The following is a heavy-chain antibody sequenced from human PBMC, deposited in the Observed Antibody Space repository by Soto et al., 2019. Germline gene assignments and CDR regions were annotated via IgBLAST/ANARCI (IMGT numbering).Heavy chain of an antibody. CDR1: GGSISSYY. CDR3: ARCRNWFDP. Sequence: QVQLQESGPGLVKPSETLSLTCTVSGGSISSYYWSWIRQPPGKGLEWIGYIYYSRSTNYNPSLQSRVNISVDTSKNQFSLKLSSVTAADTAVYYCARCRNWFDPWGQGTLVTVSS. CDR2: IYYSRST. J-gene: IGHJ5*02. V-gene: IGHV4-59*01.